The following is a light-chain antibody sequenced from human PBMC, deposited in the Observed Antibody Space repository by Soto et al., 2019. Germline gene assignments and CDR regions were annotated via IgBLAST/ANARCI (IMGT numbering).Light chain of an antibody. CDR1: NNDLGGYNY. J-gene: IGLJ1*01. CDR3: SSYTSSSTYV. CDR2: EVS. Sequence: QSALTQPASVSGSPGQSITISCTGTNNDLGGYNYVSWYQQHPGKAPKLIIYEVSNRPSGVSNRFSGSKSGNTASLTISGLQAEDEADYYCSSYTSSSTYVFGTGTKLTGL. V-gene: IGLV2-14*01.